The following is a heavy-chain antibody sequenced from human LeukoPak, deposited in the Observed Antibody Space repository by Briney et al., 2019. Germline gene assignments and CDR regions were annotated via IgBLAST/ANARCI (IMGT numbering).Heavy chain of an antibody. J-gene: IGHJ3*02. Sequence: ASVKVSCKASGGTFSSYAISWVRQAPGQGLEWMGGIIPIFGTANYAQKFQGRVTITTDESTSTAYMELSSLRSEDTAVYYCASGDMGCSSTSCHYGAFDIWGQGTMVTVSS. CDR1: GGTFSSYA. V-gene: IGHV1-69*05. D-gene: IGHD2-2*01. CDR3: ASGDMGCSSTSCHYGAFDI. CDR2: IIPIFGTA.